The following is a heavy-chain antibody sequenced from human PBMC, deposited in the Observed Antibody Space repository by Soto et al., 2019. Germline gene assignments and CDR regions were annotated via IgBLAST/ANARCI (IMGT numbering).Heavy chain of an antibody. D-gene: IGHD3-10*01. CDR2: ISYDDSYK. CDR3: AKDYNYYGSGSADN. CDR1: GFTFSDYG. V-gene: IGHV3-30*18. J-gene: IGHJ4*02. Sequence: PGGSLRLSCEVSGFTFSDYGMHWVRQAPGKGLEWVAVISYDDSYKYYAQSVKGRFTISRDNPKNTVFLQMNGLRSEDTAVYYCAKDYNYYGSGSADNWGQGIQVTVSS.